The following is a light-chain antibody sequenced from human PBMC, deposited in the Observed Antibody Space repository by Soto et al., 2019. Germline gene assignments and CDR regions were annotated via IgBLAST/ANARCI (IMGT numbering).Light chain of an antibody. CDR2: GAS. J-gene: IGKJ4*01. CDR1: EAINNNF. CDR3: QQYHLSPLT. V-gene: IGKV3-20*01. Sequence: EILLTQSPGALSVAPGETVSLSCRASEAINNNFVAWYQQRPGQVPRLLMYGASIRVSGVPDRISGRRSGTGFILNIARVEPEDSAVYFCQQYHLSPLTFGGGTQV.